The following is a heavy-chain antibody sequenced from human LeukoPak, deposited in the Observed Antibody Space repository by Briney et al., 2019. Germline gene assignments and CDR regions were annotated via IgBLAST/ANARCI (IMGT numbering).Heavy chain of an antibody. CDR3: ARRYCSSNTCYHMDV. CDR1: GGSISSYY. D-gene: IGHD2-2*01. CDR2: IYYSGST. V-gene: IGHV4-59*01. J-gene: IGHJ6*03. Sequence: SETLSLTCTVSGGSISSYYWSWIRQPPGEGLEWIGYIYYSGSTNYKPSLKSRVTMSVDTSKNQLSLKLSSVTAADTAVYYCARRYCSSNTCYHMDVWGKGTTVTVSS.